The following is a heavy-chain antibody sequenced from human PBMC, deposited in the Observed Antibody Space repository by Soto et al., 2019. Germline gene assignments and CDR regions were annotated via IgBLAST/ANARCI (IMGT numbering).Heavy chain of an antibody. D-gene: IGHD5-12*01. CDR2: TSYDGSNT. J-gene: IGHJ6*02. CDR1: GFTFSLYG. V-gene: IGHV3-30*18. Sequence: QLVESGGGVVQPGRSLRLSCAASGFTFSLYGMHWVRQAPGKGLEWVAVTSYDGSNTDYADSVKGRFTISRDNSTNTPYLQMSGLRAEDTAVYYSAKDSVYSGYDVYAYYYGMDVWGQGTTVTVSS. CDR3: AKDSVYSGYDVYAYYYGMDV.